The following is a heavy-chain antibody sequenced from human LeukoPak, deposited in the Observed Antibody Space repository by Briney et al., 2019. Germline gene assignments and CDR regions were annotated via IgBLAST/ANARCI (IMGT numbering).Heavy chain of an antibody. CDR3: TRHQDY. CDR2: IGSAGTST. V-gene: IGHV3-74*03. CDR1: GFTFSSHW. Sequence: PGGSLRLSCAASGFTFSSHWMHWVRQAPGKGPVWVALIGSAGTSTTYADSVKGRFTISRDNVRNILYLQMNGLRVDDTAVYYCTRHQDYRGRGTPVTVSS. J-gene: IGHJ4*02.